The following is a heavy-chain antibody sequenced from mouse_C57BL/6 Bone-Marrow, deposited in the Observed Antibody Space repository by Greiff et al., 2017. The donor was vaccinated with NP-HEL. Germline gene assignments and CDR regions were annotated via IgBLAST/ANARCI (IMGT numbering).Heavy chain of an antibody. CDR2: INPSSGYT. J-gene: IGHJ2*01. V-gene: IGHV1-7*01. CDR3: ARGGGAY. CDR1: GYTFTSYW. Sequence: QVHVKQSGAELAKPGASVKLSCKASGYTFTSYWMHWVKQRPGQGLEWIGYINPSSGYTKYNQKFKDKATWTADKSSSTAYMQLSSLAYEDSAVHDCARGGGAYWGQGTTLTVSS.